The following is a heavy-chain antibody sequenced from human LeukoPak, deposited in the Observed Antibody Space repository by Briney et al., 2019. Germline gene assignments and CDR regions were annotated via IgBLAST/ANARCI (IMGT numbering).Heavy chain of an antibody. V-gene: IGHV1-2*02. D-gene: IGHD4-23*01. Sequence: ASVKVSCKASGYTFTGYYMHWVRQAPGQGLEWMGWINPNSGGTNYAQKFQGRVTMTRDTSISTAYMELSRLRSDDTAVYYCARGQRYGGNSGAANYWGQGTLVTVSS. CDR3: ARGQRYGGNSGAANY. CDR1: GYTFTGYY. CDR2: INPNSGGT. J-gene: IGHJ4*02.